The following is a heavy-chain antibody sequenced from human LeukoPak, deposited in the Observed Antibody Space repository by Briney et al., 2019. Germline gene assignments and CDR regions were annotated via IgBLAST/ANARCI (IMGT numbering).Heavy chain of an antibody. CDR1: GHTFTGYS. Sequence: ASVIVSCKASGHTFTGYSISWVRQAPGQGLEWMGWISVYNGNTKYAQKFQGRVTLTPDTSTNTAYMELRSLTSDDTAVYYCARHVAAPAVYYLGSWGQGTLVAVSS. CDR3: ARHVAAPAVYYLGS. D-gene: IGHD6-13*01. V-gene: IGHV1-18*01. J-gene: IGHJ4*02. CDR2: ISVYNGNT.